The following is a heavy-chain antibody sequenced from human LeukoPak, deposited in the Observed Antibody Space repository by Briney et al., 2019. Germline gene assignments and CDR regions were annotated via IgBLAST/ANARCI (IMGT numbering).Heavy chain of an antibody. CDR2: IYSGGST. Sequence: PGGSLRLSCAASGFTVSSNYMSWVRQAPGKGLEWVSVIYSGGSTYYADSVKGRFTISRDNSKNTLYLQMNSLRAEDTAVYYCAKHPKTMVRGVMVFRGQGTLVTVSS. J-gene: IGHJ4*02. D-gene: IGHD3-10*01. V-gene: IGHV3-53*01. CDR3: AKHPKTMVRGVMVF. CDR1: GFTVSSNY.